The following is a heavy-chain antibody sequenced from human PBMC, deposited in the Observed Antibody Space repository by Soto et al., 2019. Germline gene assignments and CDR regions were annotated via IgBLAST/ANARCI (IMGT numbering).Heavy chain of an antibody. D-gene: IGHD3-10*01. J-gene: IGHJ3*02. CDR1: GRSMSGYN. CDR2: IGPTGDT. CDR3: ARNGVGFGFDI. V-gene: IGHV4-34*02. Sequence: QVQQQQWGARLLKPSETLSLTCAEYGRSMSGYNWSWLRRSPVRGLEWIGEIGPTGDTNYGPSFMSRVTVSVDTSKYELSLRLTQVTAADTAPYLCARNGVGFGFDIWGLGTMVSVS.